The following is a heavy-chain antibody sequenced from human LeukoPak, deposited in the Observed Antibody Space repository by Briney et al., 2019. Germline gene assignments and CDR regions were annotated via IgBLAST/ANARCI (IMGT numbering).Heavy chain of an antibody. D-gene: IGHD3-22*01. CDR1: GFTFSSYA. V-gene: IGHV3-23*01. CDR2: ISGSGGST. Sequence: GGSLRLSCAASGFTFSSYAMSWVRQVPGKGLEWVSAISGSGGSTYYADSVKGRFTISRDNSKNTLYLQMNSLRAEDTAVYYCAKLLIEYYYDSSGYLDYWGQGTLVTVSS. CDR3: AKLLIEYYYDSSGYLDY. J-gene: IGHJ4*02.